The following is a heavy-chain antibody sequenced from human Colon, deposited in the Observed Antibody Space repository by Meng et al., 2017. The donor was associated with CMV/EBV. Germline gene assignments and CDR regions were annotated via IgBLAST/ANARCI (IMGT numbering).Heavy chain of an antibody. J-gene: IGHJ5*02. Sequence: GESLKISCAASGFTFSTYAMSWVRQAPGKGLEWVSTIDGGGGGTWYADSVKGPFTISRDNSKDTLYLQMNSLRAEDTAVYYCAKELGTPPKYNWFDPWGQGTLVTVSS. CDR2: IDGGGGGT. D-gene: IGHD1-14*01. V-gene: IGHV3-23*01. CDR1: GFTFSTYA. CDR3: AKELGTPPKYNWFDP.